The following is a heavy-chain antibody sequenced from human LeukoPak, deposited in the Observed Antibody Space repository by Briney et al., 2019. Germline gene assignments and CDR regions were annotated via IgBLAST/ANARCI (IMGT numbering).Heavy chain of an antibody. Sequence: NTSETLSLTCTVSGGSISSYYWSWIRQPAGKGLEWIGRIYTSGSTNYNPSLKSRVTMSVDTSKNQFSLKLSSVTAADTAVYYCAREVVTVTGIYLYDYWGQGTLVTVSS. V-gene: IGHV4-4*07. J-gene: IGHJ4*02. D-gene: IGHD4-17*01. CDR1: GGSISSYY. CDR3: AREVVTVTGIYLYDY. CDR2: IYTSGST.